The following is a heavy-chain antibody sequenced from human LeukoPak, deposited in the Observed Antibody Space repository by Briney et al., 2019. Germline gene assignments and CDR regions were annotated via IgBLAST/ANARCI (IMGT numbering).Heavy chain of an antibody. J-gene: IGHJ4*02. CDR2: INPNIGAT. CDR1: GYTFTDYY. D-gene: IGHD3-16*01. V-gene: IGHV1-2*02. CDR3: ARYTATFRGFDF. Sequence: ASVKVSCKASGYTFTDYYMHWVRQAPGQGLEWMGWINPNIGATNYAQKFQGRVTMTRDTSISTAYMELSRLRSDDVAMYYCARYTATFRGFDFWGQGTLVTVSS.